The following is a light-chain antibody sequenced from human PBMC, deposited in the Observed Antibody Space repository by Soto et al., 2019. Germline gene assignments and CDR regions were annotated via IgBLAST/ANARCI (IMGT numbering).Light chain of an antibody. CDR3: QQYNNWPPLT. V-gene: IGKV3D-15*01. CDR1: QSVSSY. CDR2: DAS. J-gene: IGKJ5*01. Sequence: EIVLTQSPATLSLSPGERATLSCRASQSVSSYLAWYQQKPGQAPRLLIYDASITATGIPARFSGSGSGTEFTLTISSLQSEDFAVYYCQQYNNWPPLTFGQGTRLEIK.